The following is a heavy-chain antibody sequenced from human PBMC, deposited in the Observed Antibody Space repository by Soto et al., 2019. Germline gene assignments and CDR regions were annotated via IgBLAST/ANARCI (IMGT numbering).Heavy chain of an antibody. CDR1: GGTFSSYA. CDR2: IIPIFGTA. J-gene: IGHJ6*02. D-gene: IGHD3-3*01. CDR3: ARDLYDLSPQYYYYYGMDV. V-gene: IGHV1-69*13. Sequence: GASVKVSCKASGGTFSSYAISWVRQAPGQGLEWMGGIIPIFGTANYAQKFQGRVTITADESTSTAYMELSSLRSEDTAVYYCARDLYDLSPQYYYYYGMDVWGQGTTVTVSS.